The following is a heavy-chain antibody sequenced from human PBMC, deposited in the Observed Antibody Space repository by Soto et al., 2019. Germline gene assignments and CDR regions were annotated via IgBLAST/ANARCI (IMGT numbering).Heavy chain of an antibody. J-gene: IGHJ4*02. D-gene: IGHD2-2*01. CDR2: MYHSGST. V-gene: IGHV4-30-2*01. Sequence: QLQLQESGSGLVKPSQTLSLTCAVSGGSISSGGYSWSWIRQPPGKGLEWIGYMYHSGSTYYNPSPXSXXTRSIDRSKNQFSLKLSSVTAADTAVYYCARVPDYRGQGILVTVSS. CDR1: GGSISSGGYS. CDR3: ARVPDY.